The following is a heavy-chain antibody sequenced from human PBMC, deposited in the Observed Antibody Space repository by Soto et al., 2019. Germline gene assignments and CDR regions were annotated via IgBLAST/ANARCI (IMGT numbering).Heavy chain of an antibody. CDR3: ARSFSHVAAAGDFDY. D-gene: IGHD6-13*01. CDR1: GFTFSSYD. V-gene: IGHV3-13*01. CDR2: IGTAGDT. Sequence: EVQLVESGGGLVQPGGSLRLSCAASGFTFSSYDMHWVRQATGNGLVWVSVIGTAGDTYYPGSVKGRFTISRENAKNSLYLQMNSLRAGDTAVYYCARSFSHVAAAGDFDYWGQGTLVTFSS. J-gene: IGHJ4*02.